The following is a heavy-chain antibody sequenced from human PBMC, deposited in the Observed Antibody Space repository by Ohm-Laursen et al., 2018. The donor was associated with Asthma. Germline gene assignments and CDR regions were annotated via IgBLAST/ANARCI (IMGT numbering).Heavy chain of an antibody. CDR2: FSLDSDRI. V-gene: IGHV3-9*01. CDR1: GYTHERYA. D-gene: IGHD1-14*01. CDR3: TKDLLPGGADV. J-gene: IGHJ6*02. Sequence: SLRLPCPASGYTHERYAMHSVRQAPGKGLECGSGFSLDSDRIDYADSVKGRFTISRDKAKNSLYLQMNSLRPEDTALYYCTKDLLPGGADVWGQGTTVTVSS.